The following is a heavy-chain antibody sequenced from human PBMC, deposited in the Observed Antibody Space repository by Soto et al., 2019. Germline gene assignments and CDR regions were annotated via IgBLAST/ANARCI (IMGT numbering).Heavy chain of an antibody. CDR3: AKSASGYYKLIDY. D-gene: IGHD5-12*01. J-gene: IGHJ4*02. CDR1: GFTFNNYA. CDR2: ISGSGSYT. V-gene: IGHV3-23*01. Sequence: PGGPLRLSCAASGFTFNNYAMSWVRQAPGKGLEWVSGISGSGSYTYFADSVKGRFTISRDNSKNTLSLQMSSLRAEDTAVYYCAKSASGYYKLIDYWGQGTLVTVSS.